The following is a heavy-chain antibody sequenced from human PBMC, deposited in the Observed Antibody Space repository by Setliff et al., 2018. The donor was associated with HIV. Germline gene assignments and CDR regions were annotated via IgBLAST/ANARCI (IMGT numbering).Heavy chain of an antibody. CDR3: ARLLRRPQDFFYMDV. Sequence: GESLKISCKGSGYTFANYWISWVRQMPGKGLEWMGRLDPRDSYTDYSPSFQGHVTISGDKSSSTAYLQWSSLRASDTATYYCARLLRRPQDFFYMDVWGKGTTVTVSS. D-gene: IGHD2-15*01. CDR1: GYTFANYW. V-gene: IGHV5-10-1*01. CDR2: LDPRDSYT. J-gene: IGHJ6*03.